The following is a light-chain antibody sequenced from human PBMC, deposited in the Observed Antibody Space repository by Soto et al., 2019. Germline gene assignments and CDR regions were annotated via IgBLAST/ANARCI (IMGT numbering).Light chain of an antibody. CDR3: CSYAGTYTPVV. J-gene: IGLJ2*01. V-gene: IGLV2-11*01. CDR2: DVS. CDR1: SSDVGGYNY. Sequence: QSVLTQPRSVSGSPGQSVTISCAGTSSDVGGYNYVSWYQQYPGKAPKLMISDVSKRPSGVPDRFSGSKSGNTASLTISGLQAEDEADYYCCSYAGTYTPVVFGSGTKLIVL.